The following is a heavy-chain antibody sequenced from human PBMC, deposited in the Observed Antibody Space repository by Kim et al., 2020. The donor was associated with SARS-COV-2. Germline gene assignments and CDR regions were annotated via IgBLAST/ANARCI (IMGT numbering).Heavy chain of an antibody. V-gene: IGHV1-46*01. Sequence: RYAQKFKGSVTMTRDTSTSTVYMELSSLRSEDTAVYYCARAIVGATNGGYWGQGTLVTVSS. CDR3: ARAIVGATNGGY. D-gene: IGHD1-26*01. J-gene: IGHJ4*02.